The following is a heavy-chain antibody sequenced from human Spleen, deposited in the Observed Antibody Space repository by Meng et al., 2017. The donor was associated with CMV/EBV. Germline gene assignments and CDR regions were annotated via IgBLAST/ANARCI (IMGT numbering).Heavy chain of an antibody. D-gene: IGHD3-3*01. V-gene: IGHV1-2*02. CDR1: GYTFTGYY. CDR2: VNPNSGGT. J-gene: IGHJ4*02. Sequence: SVKVSCKASGYTFTGYYMHWVRQAPGQGLEWMGWVNPNSGGTNYAQKFQGRVTMTRDTSISTAYMELSRLRSDDTAVYYCARARLDYVFWSGTNDYWGQGTLVTVSS. CDR3: ARARLDYVFWSGTNDY.